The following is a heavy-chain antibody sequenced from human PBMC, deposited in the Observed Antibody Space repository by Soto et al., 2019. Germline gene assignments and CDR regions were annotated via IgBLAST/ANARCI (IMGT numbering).Heavy chain of an antibody. CDR3: AHAMPLRFWEWLLPIPYY. V-gene: IGHV2-5*01. D-gene: IGHD3-3*01. CDR2: IYWNDDK. Sequence: QITLKESGPTLVKPTQPLTLTCTFSGFSLSTSGVGVGWIRQPPGKALEWLALIYWNDDKRYSPSLKSRLTITKDTSKNQVVLTMTNMDPVDTATYYCAHAMPLRFWEWLLPIPYYWGQGTLVTVSS. CDR1: GFSLSTSGVG. J-gene: IGHJ4*02.